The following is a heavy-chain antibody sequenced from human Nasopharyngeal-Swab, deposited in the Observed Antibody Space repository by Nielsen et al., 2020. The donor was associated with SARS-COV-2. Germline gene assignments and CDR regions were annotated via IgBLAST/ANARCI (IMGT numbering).Heavy chain of an antibody. Sequence: SVKVSCKASGGTFSSYAISWVRQAPGQGLEWMGGIIPIFGTANYAQKLQGRVTMTTDTSTSTAYMELRSLRSDDTAVYYCARWAGIGDYYYGMDVWGQGTTVTVSS. CDR1: GGTFSSYA. CDR2: IIPIFGTA. D-gene: IGHD6-19*01. J-gene: IGHJ6*02. V-gene: IGHV1-69*05. CDR3: ARWAGIGDYYYGMDV.